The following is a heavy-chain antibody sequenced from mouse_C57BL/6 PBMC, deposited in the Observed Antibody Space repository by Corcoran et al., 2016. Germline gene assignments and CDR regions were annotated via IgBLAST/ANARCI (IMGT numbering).Heavy chain of an antibody. J-gene: IGHJ4*01. CDR1: GYTFTSYG. CDR2: IYPRSGHT. Sequence: QVQLQQSGAELARPGASVKLSCKASGYTFTSYGISWVKQRTGQGLEWIGEIYPRSGHTYSNEKFKGKATLTADKSSSTAYMELRSLTSEESAVYFWPRSDYYEGAMDDWGQGTSVTVSA. D-gene: IGHD1-1*01. CDR3: PRSDYYEGAMDD. V-gene: IGHV1-81*01.